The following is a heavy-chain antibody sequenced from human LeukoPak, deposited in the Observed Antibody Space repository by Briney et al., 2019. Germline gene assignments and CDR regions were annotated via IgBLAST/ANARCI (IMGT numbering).Heavy chain of an antibody. D-gene: IGHD3-3*01. CDR3: ARDTPLEWSTPFYYGMDV. CDR1: GFTFSSYS. Sequence: GGSLRLSCAASGFTFSSYSMNWVSQAPGKGLEWVSSISSSSSYIYYADSVKGRFTISRDNAKNSLYLQMNSLRAEDTAVYYCARDTPLEWSTPFYYGMDVWGQGTTVTVSS. V-gene: IGHV3-21*01. CDR2: ISSSSSYI. J-gene: IGHJ6*02.